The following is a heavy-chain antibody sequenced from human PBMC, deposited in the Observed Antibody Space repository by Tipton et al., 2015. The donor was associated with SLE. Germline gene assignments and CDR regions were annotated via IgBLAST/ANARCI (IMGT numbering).Heavy chain of an antibody. CDR1: GGSISSDNW. CDR3: ARQIEGRRHYFYPMDV. CDR2: IFHSGSA. J-gene: IGHJ6*02. Sequence: TLSLTCNVSGGSISSDNWWSWFRQSPGKGLEWVGEIFHSGSAYYNPSLKSRVAISVDKSRNQFSLKLSSVTAADTAVYYCARQIEGRRHYFYPMDVWGQGTTVTVSS. V-gene: IGHV4-4*02.